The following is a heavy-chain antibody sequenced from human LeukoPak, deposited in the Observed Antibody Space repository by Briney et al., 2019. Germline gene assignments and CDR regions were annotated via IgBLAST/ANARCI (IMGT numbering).Heavy chain of an antibody. D-gene: IGHD1-26*01. CDR3: ARDGKGWELPMAPYYYYYYMDI. CDR2: IYYSGST. CDR1: GGSISSSSDY. V-gene: IGHV4-39*07. J-gene: IGHJ6*03. Sequence: PSETLSLTCTVSGGSISSSSDYWGWIRQPPGKGLEWIGSIYYSGSTYYNPSLKSRVTISVDTSKNQFSLKLSSVTAADTAVYYCARDGKGWELPMAPYYYYYYMDIWGKGTTVTASS.